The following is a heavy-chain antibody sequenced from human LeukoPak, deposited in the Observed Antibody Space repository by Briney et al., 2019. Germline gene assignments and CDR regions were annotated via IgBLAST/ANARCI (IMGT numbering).Heavy chain of an antibody. CDR2: INPNSGGT. CDR1: GYTFTGYY. D-gene: IGHD5-18*01. CDR3: AKMAGYSYGDFDY. Sequence: VASVKVSCKASGYTFTGYYMHWVRQAPGQGLEWMGWINPNSGGTNYAQKFQGRVTMTRDTSISTAYMELSRLRSDDTAVYYCAKMAGYSYGDFDYWGQGTLVTVSS. J-gene: IGHJ4*02. V-gene: IGHV1-2*02.